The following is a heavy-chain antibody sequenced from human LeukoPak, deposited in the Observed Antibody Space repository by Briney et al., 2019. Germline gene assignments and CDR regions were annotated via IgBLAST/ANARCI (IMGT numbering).Heavy chain of an antibody. CDR1: GGSISSGSYY. D-gene: IGHD4-17*01. CDR3: ARGVADYEAYYYYYMDV. Sequence: PSQTLSLTCTVSGGSISSGSYYWSWIRQPAGKGLEWIGRIYTSGSTNYNPSLKSRVTISVDTSKNQFSLKLSSVTAADTAVYYCARGVADYEAYYYYYMDVWGKGTTVTISS. CDR2: IYTSGST. J-gene: IGHJ6*03. V-gene: IGHV4-61*02.